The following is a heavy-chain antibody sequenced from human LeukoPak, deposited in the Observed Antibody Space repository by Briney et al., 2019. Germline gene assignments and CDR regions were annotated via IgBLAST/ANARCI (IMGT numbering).Heavy chain of an antibody. Sequence: GGSLRLSCSTSGFTFSSSPMHWVRQAPGKGLEYVSAISSDGAIAYYTDSLKDRFTISRDNSKSTLFLQMRYLRLEDTAVYYCVKEKSYYDYWGQGTLVTVSS. CDR3: VKEKSYYDY. CDR2: ISSDGAIA. J-gene: IGHJ4*02. V-gene: IGHV3-64D*06. CDR1: GFTFSSSP.